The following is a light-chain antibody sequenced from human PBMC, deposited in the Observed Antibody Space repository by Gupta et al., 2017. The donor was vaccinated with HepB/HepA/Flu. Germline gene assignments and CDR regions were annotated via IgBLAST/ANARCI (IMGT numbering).Light chain of an antibody. CDR1: QSVISC. Sequence: DIVLTQSPATLSLSPGETATLSCMARQSVISCLARYHQKPGQAPRLLNYEASNRATGIPARFTGTVSVTDFTLTISSLEPEDFAVYYCQQRSNWPPSTFGQGTRLEIK. CDR2: EAS. V-gene: IGKV3-11*01. J-gene: IGKJ5*01. CDR3: QQRSNWPPST.